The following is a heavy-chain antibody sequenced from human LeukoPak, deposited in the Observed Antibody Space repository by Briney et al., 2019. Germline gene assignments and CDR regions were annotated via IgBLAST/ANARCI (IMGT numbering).Heavy chain of an antibody. CDR2: MYSGGST. D-gene: IGHD6-19*01. J-gene: IGHJ4*02. V-gene: IGHV3-53*01. CDR3: ARDHVSSGWYVGFDY. Sequence: PGGSLRLSCAASGFTVNNNYVSWVRQAPEKGLEWRSVMYSGGSTYYADSVKGRFTISRDNSKNALFLQMNSLRVEDTAVYYCARDHVSSGWYVGFDYWGQGTLVTVSS. CDR1: GFTVNNNY.